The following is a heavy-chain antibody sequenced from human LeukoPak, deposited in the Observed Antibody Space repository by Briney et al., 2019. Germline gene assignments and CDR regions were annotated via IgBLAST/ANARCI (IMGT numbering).Heavy chain of an antibody. CDR1: GFTFSRYG. CDR2: IASDGRDK. V-gene: IGHV3-30*18. CDR3: AKDGQIAAAAYYFVY. D-gene: IGHD6-13*01. J-gene: IGHJ4*02. Sequence: GGSLRLSCAGSGFTFSRYGMHWVRQAPGKGLEWVAVIASDGRDKKYADSVKGRFTISRENSKNTLYLQMNSLRAEDTAVYYCAKDGQIAAAAYYFVYWGQGTLVTVSS.